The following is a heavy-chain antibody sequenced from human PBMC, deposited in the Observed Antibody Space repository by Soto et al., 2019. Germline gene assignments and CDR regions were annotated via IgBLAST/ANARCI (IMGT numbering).Heavy chain of an antibody. J-gene: IGHJ2*01. CDR1: GFTFSNAW. CDR2: IKSKTDGGTT. CDR3: TTPLSVVPAANTDWYFDL. V-gene: IGHV3-15*01. D-gene: IGHD2-2*01. Sequence: KTGGSLRLSCAASGFTFSNAWMSWVRQAPGKGLEWVGRIKSKTDGGTTDYAAPVKGRFTISRDDSKNTLYLQMNSLKTEDTAVYYCTTPLSVVPAANTDWYFDLWGRGTLVTVSS.